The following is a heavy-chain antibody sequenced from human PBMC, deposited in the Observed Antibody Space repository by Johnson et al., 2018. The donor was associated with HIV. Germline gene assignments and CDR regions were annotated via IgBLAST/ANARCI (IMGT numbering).Heavy chain of an antibody. CDR3: AKGLDSSGYVGAFYI. CDR1: GFTFDDYA. V-gene: IGHV3-43D*03. J-gene: IGHJ3*02. Sequence: VQLVESGGVVVQPGGSLRLSCAASGFTFDDYAMHWVRQAPGKGLEWVSLISWDGGSTYYADSVKGRFTISRDNSKNSLYLQMNSLRAEDTALYYCAKGLDSSGYVGAFYIWGQGTMVTVSS. D-gene: IGHD3-22*01. CDR2: ISWDGGST.